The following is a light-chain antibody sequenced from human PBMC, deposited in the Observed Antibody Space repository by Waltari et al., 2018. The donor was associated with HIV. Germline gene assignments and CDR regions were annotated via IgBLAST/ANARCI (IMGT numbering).Light chain of an antibody. J-gene: IGLJ1*01. V-gene: IGLV1-40*01. CDR1: KSNIGAGYA. CDR2: GNN. CDR3: QSWDDSLSGYV. Sequence: QSVLTQPPSLSGAPGLRVTISCTGSKSNIGAGYAVHWYQQVPGTAPKLLIYGNNNRPSGVPERFSGAKSDTSASLAITGLQAEDEADYYCQSWDDSLSGYVFGTGSKVTVL.